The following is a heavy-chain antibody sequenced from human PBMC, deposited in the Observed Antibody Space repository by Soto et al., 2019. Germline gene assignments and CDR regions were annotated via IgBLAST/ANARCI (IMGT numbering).Heavy chain of an antibody. J-gene: IGHJ4*02. CDR2: ISRDGSNA. D-gene: IGHD3-3*01. CDR1: GFTFSSYV. Sequence: QVQLVESGGGVVQPGRSLTLSCAASGFTFSSYVIHWVRQTPDKGLEWVAFISRDGSNAYYADSVKGRFTISRDNSKNSLYLKRNSLRAEDTVVYYCARDDEGRSVFYLGYWGQEPLVILPS. CDR3: ARDDEGRSVFYLGY. V-gene: IGHV3-30*04.